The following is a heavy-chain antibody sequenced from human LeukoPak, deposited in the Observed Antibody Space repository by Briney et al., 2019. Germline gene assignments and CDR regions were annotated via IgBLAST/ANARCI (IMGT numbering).Heavy chain of an antibody. V-gene: IGHV3-23*01. D-gene: IGHD5/OR15-5a*01. Sequence: GGSLRLSCAASGFTFSSYAMSWVRQAPGKGLEWVAAISGSGGSTYYADSVKGRFTISRDNSKNTLYLQMNSLSAEDTAVYYCTNVIMSPSDYWGQGTLVTVSS. CDR2: ISGSGGST. CDR3: TNVIMSPSDY. J-gene: IGHJ4*02. CDR1: GFTFSSYA.